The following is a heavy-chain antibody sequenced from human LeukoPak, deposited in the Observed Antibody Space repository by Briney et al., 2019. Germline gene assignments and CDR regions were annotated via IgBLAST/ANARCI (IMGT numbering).Heavy chain of an antibody. J-gene: IGHJ4*02. CDR3: AREIYGRFDY. CDR1: GYTFTSYG. Sequence: ASVKVSCKASGYTFTSYGISWVRQAPGQGPECMGWINPYNGNTNYALKVQGRVTMTIDTSTSTAYLELRSLRSDDTAIYYCAREIYGRFDYWGQGTLVTVSS. D-gene: IGHD4-17*01. CDR2: INPYNGNT. V-gene: IGHV1-18*01.